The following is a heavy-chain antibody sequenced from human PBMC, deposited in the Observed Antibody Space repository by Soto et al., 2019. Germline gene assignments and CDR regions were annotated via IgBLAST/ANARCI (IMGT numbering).Heavy chain of an antibody. D-gene: IGHD5-18*01. Sequence: PGGSLRLSCAASGFTFSSYSMNWVRQAPGKGLEWVSSISSSSSYIYYADSVKGRFTISRDNAKNSLYLQMNSLRAEDTAVYYCASCGYSYGRTNTRGWDYYYYGMDVWGQGTTVTVSS. J-gene: IGHJ6*02. CDR2: ISSSSSYI. V-gene: IGHV3-21*01. CDR1: GFTFSSYS. CDR3: ASCGYSYGRTNTRGWDYYYYGMDV.